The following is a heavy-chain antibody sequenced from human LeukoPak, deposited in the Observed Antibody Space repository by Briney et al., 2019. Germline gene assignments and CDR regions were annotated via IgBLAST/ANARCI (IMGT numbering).Heavy chain of an antibody. V-gene: IGHV4-61*02. Sequence: SETLSLTCTVSGGPISSGSYYWSWIRQPAGKGLEWIGRIYTSGSTNYNPSLKSRVTISVDTSKNQFSLKLSSVTAADTAVYYCARGTAAPFDYWGQGTLVTVSS. CDR1: GGPISSGSYY. D-gene: IGHD6-13*01. CDR2: IYTSGST. CDR3: ARGTAAPFDY. J-gene: IGHJ4*02.